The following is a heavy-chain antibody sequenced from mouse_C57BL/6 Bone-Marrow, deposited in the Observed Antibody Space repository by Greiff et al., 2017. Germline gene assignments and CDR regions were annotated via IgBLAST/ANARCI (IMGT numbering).Heavy chain of an antibody. V-gene: IGHV1-64*01. CDR3: SRGPYYYGPFDC. J-gene: IGHJ2*01. D-gene: IGHD1-1*01. CDR1: GYTFTSYW. Sequence: QVQLQQPGAELVKPGASVKLSCKASGYTFTSYWMHWVKQRPGQGLEWIGMIHPNSGSTNYNETFKSKATLTVDKASSTAYMQLSSLTSEDSAVYYCSRGPYYYGPFDCCGQGTTLTVSS. CDR2: IHPNSGST.